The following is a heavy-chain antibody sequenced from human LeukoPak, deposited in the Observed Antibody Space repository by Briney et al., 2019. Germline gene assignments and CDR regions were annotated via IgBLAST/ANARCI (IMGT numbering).Heavy chain of an antibody. V-gene: IGHV3-30-3*01. CDR3: ARPAKRYNWFDP. CDR1: GFTFSSYA. J-gene: IGHJ5*02. Sequence: GGSLRLSCAASGFTFSSYAMHWVRQAPGKGLEWVAVISYDGSNKYYADSVKGRFTISRDNSKNTLYLQMNSLRAEDTAVYYCARPAKRYNWFDPWGQGTLVTVSS. CDR2: ISYDGSNK.